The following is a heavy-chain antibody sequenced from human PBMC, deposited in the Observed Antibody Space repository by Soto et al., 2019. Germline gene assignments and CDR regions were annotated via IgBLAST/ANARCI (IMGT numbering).Heavy chain of an antibody. CDR1: GFTFSDYY. J-gene: IGHJ4*02. Sequence: QVQLVESGGGLVKPGGSLRLSCAASGFTFSDYYMSWIRQAPGKGLEWLSYISSSRSTVYYADSVKGRLFTISRDNAKNSLYLQMNSLRAEDTAVYYCAGGDFDCLPARFDYWGQGTPVTVSS. D-gene: IGHD3-9*01. CDR3: AGGDFDCLPARFDY. V-gene: IGHV3-11*01. CDR2: ISSSRSTV.